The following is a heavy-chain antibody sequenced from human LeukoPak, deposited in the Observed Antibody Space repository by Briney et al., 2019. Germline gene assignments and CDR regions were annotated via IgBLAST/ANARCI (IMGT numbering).Heavy chain of an antibody. CDR3: ARAPMSYDSSGFGGAFDI. CDR1: GFTFSSYW. V-gene: IGHV3-7*02. Sequence: GGSLRLSCAASGFTFSSYWMSWVRQAPGKGLEWVANIKQDGSEKYYVDSVKGRFTISRDNAKNSLYLQMNSLRAEDTAVYYCARAPMSYDSSGFGGAFDIWGQGTMVTVSS. D-gene: IGHD3-22*01. J-gene: IGHJ3*02. CDR2: IKQDGSEK.